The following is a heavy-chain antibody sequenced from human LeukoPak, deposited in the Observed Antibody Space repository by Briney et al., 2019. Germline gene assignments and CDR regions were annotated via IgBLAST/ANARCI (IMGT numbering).Heavy chain of an antibody. CDR1: GFTFSSYA. V-gene: IGHV3-23*01. CDR2: ISGSGGST. Sequence: GGSLRLSCAASGFTFSSYAMSWVRQAPGKGLEWVSAISGSGGSTYHADSVKGRFTISRDNSKNTLYLQMSSLRAEDTAVYYCAKSATPYSSSWRHYFDYWGQGTLVTVSS. J-gene: IGHJ4*02. CDR3: AKSATPYSSSWRHYFDY. D-gene: IGHD6-13*01.